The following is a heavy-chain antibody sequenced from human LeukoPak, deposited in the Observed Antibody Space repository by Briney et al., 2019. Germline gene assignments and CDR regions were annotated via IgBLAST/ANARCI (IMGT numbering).Heavy chain of an antibody. Sequence: ASVKVSCKASGYTFTGYYMHWVRQAPGQGLEWMGRINPNSGGTNYAQKLQGRVTMTTDTSTSTAYMELRSLRSDDTAVYYCAKDLGGSGSSSWFDPWGQGTLVTVSS. D-gene: IGHD3-10*01. CDR2: INPNSGGT. CDR3: AKDLGGSGSSSWFDP. J-gene: IGHJ5*02. CDR1: GYTFTGYY. V-gene: IGHV1-2*06.